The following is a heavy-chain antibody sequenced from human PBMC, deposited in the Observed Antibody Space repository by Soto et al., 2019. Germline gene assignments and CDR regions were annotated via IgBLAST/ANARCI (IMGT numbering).Heavy chain of an antibody. CDR2: ISAYNGNT. CDR1: GYTFTSYG. J-gene: IGHJ4*02. D-gene: IGHD2-2*01. V-gene: IGHV1-18*01. CDR3: ARDWARDIVVVPAAISGDD. Sequence: GASVQVSCKASGYTFTSYGISWVRQAPGQGLEWMGWISAYNGNTNYAQKLQGRVTMTTDTSTSTAYMELRSLRSDDTAVYYCARDWARDIVVVPAAISGDDWGQGTLVTVSS.